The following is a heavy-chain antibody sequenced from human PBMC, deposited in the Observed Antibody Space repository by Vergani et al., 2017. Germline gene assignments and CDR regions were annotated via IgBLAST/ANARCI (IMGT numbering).Heavy chain of an antibody. Sequence: QVQLQQWGAGLLKPSETLSLTCAVYGGSLSGYYWSWIRQPPGKGLEWIGEINHSGSTNYNPSLKSRVTISVDTSKNQFSLKLSSVTAADTAVYYCASDVTKRQGVWGKGTTVTVSS. CDR2: INHSGST. D-gene: IGHD1/OR15-1a*01. CDR3: ASDVTKRQGV. CDR1: GGSLSGYY. V-gene: IGHV4-34*01. J-gene: IGHJ6*04.